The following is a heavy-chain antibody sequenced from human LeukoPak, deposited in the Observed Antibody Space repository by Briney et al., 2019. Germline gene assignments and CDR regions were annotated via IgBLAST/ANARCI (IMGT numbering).Heavy chain of an antibody. V-gene: IGHV1-18*01. CDR1: GYTFPSYG. Sequence: ASVKVSCKASGYTFPSYGISWVRQAPGQGREWMGWISSYNGNTNYAQKLQGRGTMPTDTSTSTAYMERRSLRSDDTAVYYGARSVRRRWMWGWFDPWGQGTLVTVSS. J-gene: IGHJ5*02. CDR2: ISSYNGNT. D-gene: IGHD3-16*01. CDR3: ARSVRRRWMWGWFDP.